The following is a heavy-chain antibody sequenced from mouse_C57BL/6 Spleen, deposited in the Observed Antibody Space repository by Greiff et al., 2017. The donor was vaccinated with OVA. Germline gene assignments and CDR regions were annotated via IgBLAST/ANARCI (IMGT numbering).Heavy chain of an antibody. V-gene: IGHV7-3*01. D-gene: IGHD3-3*01. Sequence: EVNVVESGGGLVQPGGSLSLSCAASGFTFTDYYMSWVRQPPGKALEWLGFIRNKANGYTTEYSASVKGRFTISRDNSQSIIYLTVHALVSEDSASDYCARCGWYWYFDVWGTGTTVTVSS. CDR1: GFTFTDYY. CDR3: ARCGWYWYFDV. CDR2: IRNKANGYTT. J-gene: IGHJ1*03.